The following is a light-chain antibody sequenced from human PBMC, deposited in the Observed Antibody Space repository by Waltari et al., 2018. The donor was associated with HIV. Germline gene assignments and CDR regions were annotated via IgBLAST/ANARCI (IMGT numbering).Light chain of an antibody. V-gene: IGLV1-40*01. CDR2: GNS. CDR3: QSYDSSLSGYV. CDR1: SSNIGAGYD. J-gene: IGLJ1*01. Sequence: QSVLTQPPSVSGAPGQRVTISCTGSSSNIGAGYDVHWYQQSPGTAPKLLIPGNSDRPSGVPDRFSGSQSGTSASLAITGLQAEDEADYYCQSYDSSLSGYVFRIGTTVTVL.